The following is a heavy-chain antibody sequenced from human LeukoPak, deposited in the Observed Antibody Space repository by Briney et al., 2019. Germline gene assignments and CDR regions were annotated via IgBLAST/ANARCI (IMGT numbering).Heavy chain of an antibody. V-gene: IGHV3-23*01. Sequence: GGSLRLSCAASGFILNNYWMNWVRQAPGKGLEWVSTITTSDGNTYYADSVKGRFTVSRDNSKNTLFLQMNSLRAEDTAVYYCAKDGGLWVSAHWGDSWGRGTLVTVSS. D-gene: IGHD7-27*01. CDR1: GFILNNYW. CDR2: ITTSDGNT. CDR3: AKDGGLWVSAHWGDS. J-gene: IGHJ4*02.